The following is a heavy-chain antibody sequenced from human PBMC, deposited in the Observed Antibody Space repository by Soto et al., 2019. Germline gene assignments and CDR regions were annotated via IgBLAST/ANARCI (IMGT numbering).Heavy chain of an antibody. J-gene: IGHJ4*02. CDR1: GASISSSY. V-gene: IGHV4-59*12. CDR2: VHYSGST. CDR3: ARGYDSSGYWGLYFDY. D-gene: IGHD3-22*01. Sequence: QVQLQESGPGLVKPSETLSLTCTVSGASISSSYWSWIRQSPGKGLEWIGYVHYSGSTKYNPSLKSRVTISVDTSKNQFSLKLSSVTAADTAVYYCARGYDSSGYWGLYFDYWGQGTLVTVSS.